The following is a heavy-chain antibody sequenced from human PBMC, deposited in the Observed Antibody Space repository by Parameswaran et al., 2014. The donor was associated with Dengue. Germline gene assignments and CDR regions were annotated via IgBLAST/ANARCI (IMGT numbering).Heavy chain of an antibody. V-gene: IGHV3-9*01. CDR3: AKDKISYGSGANPLFDY. J-gene: IGHJ4*02. Sequence: QAGSRLKISCAASGFTFDDYAMHWVRQAPGKGLEWVSGISWNSGSIGYADSVKGRFTISRDNAKNSLYLQMNSLRAEDTALYYCAKDKISYGSGANPLFDYWGQGTLVTVSS. D-gene: IGHD3-10*01. CDR1: GFTFDDYA. CDR2: ISWNSGSI.